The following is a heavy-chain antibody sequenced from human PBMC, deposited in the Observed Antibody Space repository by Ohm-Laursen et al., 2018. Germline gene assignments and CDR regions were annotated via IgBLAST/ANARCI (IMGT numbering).Heavy chain of an antibody. CDR3: AKDLLAAPDYYGMDV. V-gene: IGHV3-9*01. Sequence: SLRLSCTASGFTFDDYAMHWVLQAPGKGLEWVSSISWNSGSIGYADSVKGRFTISRDNAKNSLYLQMNSLRAEDTALYYCAKDLLAAPDYYGMDVWGQGTTVTVSS. CDR2: ISWNSGSI. D-gene: IGHD6-13*01. CDR1: GFTFDDYA. J-gene: IGHJ6*02.